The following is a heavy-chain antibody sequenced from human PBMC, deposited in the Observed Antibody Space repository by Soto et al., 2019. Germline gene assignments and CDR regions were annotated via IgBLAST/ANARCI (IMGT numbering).Heavy chain of an antibody. CDR1: GGTFSSYA. CDR2: IIPIFGTA. V-gene: IGHV1-69*12. CDR3: AKLAYCGGDCYQRRGGYCGMDV. J-gene: IGHJ6*02. D-gene: IGHD2-21*02. Sequence: QVQLVQSGAEVKKPGSSVKVSCKASGGTFSSYAISWVRQAPGQGLEWMGGIIPIFGTANYAQKFQGRVTITADESTSTAYMELSSLRSEDTAVYYCAKLAYCGGDCYQRRGGYCGMDVWGQGTTVTVSS.